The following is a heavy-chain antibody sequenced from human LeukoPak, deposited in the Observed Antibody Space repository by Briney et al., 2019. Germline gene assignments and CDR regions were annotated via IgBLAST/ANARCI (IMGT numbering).Heavy chain of an antibody. CDR3: ARASGSYRPETDY. D-gene: IGHD1-26*01. Sequence: EASVKVSCKASGYTFTGYYMHWVGQAPGKGGEWMGCINPNIGGTNYAHNFQRSVTMPRHTSISTAYMELSRLRSDDTAVYYCARASGSYRPETDYWGQGTLVTVSS. CDR1: GYTFTGYY. V-gene: IGHV1-2*07. CDR2: INPNIGGT. J-gene: IGHJ4*02.